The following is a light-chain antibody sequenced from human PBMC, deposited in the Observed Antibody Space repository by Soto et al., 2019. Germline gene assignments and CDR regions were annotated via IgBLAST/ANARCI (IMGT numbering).Light chain of an antibody. CDR1: SSDVGGYYS. Sequence: QSALTQPPSASGFPGQSVTISCTGTSSDVGGYYSVSWYQQQPGKAPKLIIYEVNKRPSGVPDRFSASKSDNTASLTVSGLQAEDEADYYCSSYAGSNNLVFGGGTKVTVL. CDR3: SSYAGSNNLV. V-gene: IGLV2-8*01. J-gene: IGLJ2*01. CDR2: EVN.